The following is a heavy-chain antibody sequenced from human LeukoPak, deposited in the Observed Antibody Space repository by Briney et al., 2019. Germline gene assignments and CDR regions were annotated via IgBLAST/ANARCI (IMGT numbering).Heavy chain of an antibody. Sequence: PGGSLRLSCAASEFTFSSYEMNWVRQAPGKGLEWVSYISSSGSTIYYADSVKGRFTISRDNAKNSLYLQMNSLRAEDTAVYYCARPEDSSGYPTCFDYWGQGTLVTVSS. CDR3: ARPEDSSGYPTCFDY. CDR2: ISSSGSTI. V-gene: IGHV3-48*03. CDR1: EFTFSSYE. D-gene: IGHD3-22*01. J-gene: IGHJ4*02.